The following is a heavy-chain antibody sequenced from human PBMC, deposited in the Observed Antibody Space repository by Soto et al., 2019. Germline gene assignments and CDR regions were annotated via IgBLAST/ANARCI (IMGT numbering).Heavy chain of an antibody. CDR3: ARRKERSGPNYFDP. J-gene: IGHJ4*02. CDR2: MNPSNGNA. CDR1: GYTFITYD. Sequence: ASVKVSCKASGYTFITYDINWVRQATGQGLEWMGWMNPSNGNAGYAQKFQGRLTMTRNTSISTAYMELSSLRSDDTAVYFCARRKERSGPNYFDPWGQGSLVTVSS. V-gene: IGHV1-8*01.